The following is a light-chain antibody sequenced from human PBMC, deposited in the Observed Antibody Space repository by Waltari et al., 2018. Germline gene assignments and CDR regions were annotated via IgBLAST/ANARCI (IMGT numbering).Light chain of an antibody. J-gene: IGKJ2*01. CDR1: QRIDTW. CDR3: QQYNSYSHT. Sequence: EIQMTQSPSILSASVGDRVTLTCRASQRIDTWLAWYQQKPGKAPELLISKASTLESGVPSRFSGRGSGTEFTLTISGLQPDDFATYYCQQYNSYSHTFGPGTKLEI. V-gene: IGKV1-5*03. CDR2: KAS.